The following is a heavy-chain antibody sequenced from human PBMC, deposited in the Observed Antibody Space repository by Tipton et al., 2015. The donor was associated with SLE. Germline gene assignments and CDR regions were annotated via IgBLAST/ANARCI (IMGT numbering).Heavy chain of an antibody. CDR2: LSYSGST. CDR3: ARGVLIAAAGTVFDY. V-gene: IGHV4-59*12. CDR1: GGSLSSYY. D-gene: IGHD6-13*01. Sequence: GLVKPSETLSLTCTVSGGSLSSYYWSWIRQSPEKGLEWIGYLSYSGSTNYNPSLESRVTISVDKSKNQFSLKLSAVTAADTAVYYCARGVLIAAAGTVFDYWGQGTLVTVSS. J-gene: IGHJ4*02.